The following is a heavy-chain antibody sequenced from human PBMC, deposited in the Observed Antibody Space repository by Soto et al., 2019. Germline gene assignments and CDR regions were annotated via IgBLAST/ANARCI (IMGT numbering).Heavy chain of an antibody. CDR2: ISYDGSTK. CDR3: AKDVVVGATTGLGDYYYYYGMDV. Sequence: QVQLVESGGGVVQPGRSLRLSCAASGFTFSSYGMHWVRQAPGKGLEWVAVISYDGSTKYYADSVKGRFTISRDNSKNTLYLQMNSLRAEDTAVYYCAKDVVVGATTGLGDYYYYYGMDVWGQVTTVTVSS. V-gene: IGHV3-30*18. CDR1: GFTFSSYG. J-gene: IGHJ6*02. D-gene: IGHD1-26*01.